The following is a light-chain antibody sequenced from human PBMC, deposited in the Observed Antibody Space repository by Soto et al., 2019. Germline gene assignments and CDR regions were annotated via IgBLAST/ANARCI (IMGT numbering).Light chain of an antibody. J-gene: IGLJ1*01. CDR3: SSHSSSSAYYV. Sequence: QSVLTQPASVSGSPGQSITISCTGTSSDIGYYDYVSWYQHHSGKAPKLIIYEVNSRPSGVSNRFSGSKSVNTASLTISGLQAEDDADYFCSSHSSSSAYYVFGTGTKLTVL. V-gene: IGLV2-14*01. CDR2: EVN. CDR1: SSDIGYYDY.